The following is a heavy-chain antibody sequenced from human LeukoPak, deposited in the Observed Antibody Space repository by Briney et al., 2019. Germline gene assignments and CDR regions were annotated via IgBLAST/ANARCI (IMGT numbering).Heavy chain of an antibody. CDR1: GYTFTSYD. Sequence: ASVKVSCKASGYTFTSYDINWVRQATGQGLEWMGWMNPNSGNTGYAQKFQGRVTITRNTSISTAYMELSSLRSEDTAVYYCARGRSPGWYFDLWGRGTLVIVSS. J-gene: IGHJ2*01. D-gene: IGHD6-19*01. CDR3: ARGRSPGWYFDL. V-gene: IGHV1-8*03. CDR2: MNPNSGNT.